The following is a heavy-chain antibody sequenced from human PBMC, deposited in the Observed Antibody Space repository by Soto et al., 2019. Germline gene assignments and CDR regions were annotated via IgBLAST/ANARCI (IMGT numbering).Heavy chain of an antibody. CDR3: ARDQDIVVVVAATPGAFDI. J-gene: IGHJ3*02. CDR2: INHSGST. V-gene: IGHV4-34*01. CDR1: GASFSGYY. Sequence: SETLALTCAVDGASFSGYYWRWIRQPPGKGLEWIGEINHSGSTNYNPSLKSRVTISVDTSKNQFSLKLSPVTAADTAVYYCARDQDIVVVVAATPGAFDIWGQGTMVTVSS. D-gene: IGHD2-15*01.